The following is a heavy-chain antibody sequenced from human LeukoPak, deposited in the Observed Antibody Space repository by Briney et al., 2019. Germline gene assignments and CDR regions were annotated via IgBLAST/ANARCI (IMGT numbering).Heavy chain of an antibody. CDR2: IKQVGSEK. D-gene: IGHD3-3*01. CDR3: ARAVPDFWSGYYRYYYGMDV. Sequence: GGSLRLSCAASGFTFSSYWMSWVRQAPGKGLEWVANIKQVGSEKYYVDSVKGRFTISRDNAKNSLYLQINSLRAEDTAVYYCARAVPDFWSGYYRYYYGMDVWGQGTTVTVSS. J-gene: IGHJ6*02. V-gene: IGHV3-7*01. CDR1: GFTFSSYW.